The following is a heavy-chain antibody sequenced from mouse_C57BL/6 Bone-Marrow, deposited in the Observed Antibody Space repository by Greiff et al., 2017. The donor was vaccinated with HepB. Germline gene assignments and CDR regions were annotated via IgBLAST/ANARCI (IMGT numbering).Heavy chain of an antibody. V-gene: IGHV2-6*01. CDR3: ASGAYGSSYDYAMDY. D-gene: IGHD1-1*01. CDR1: GFSLTSYG. Sequence: VMLVESGPGLVAPSQSLSITCTVSGFSLTSYGVDWVRQSPGKGLEWLGVIWGVGSTNYNSALKSRLSISKDNSKSQVFLKMNSLQTDDTAMYYCASGAYGSSYDYAMDYWGQGTSVTVSS. CDR2: IWGVGST. J-gene: IGHJ4*01.